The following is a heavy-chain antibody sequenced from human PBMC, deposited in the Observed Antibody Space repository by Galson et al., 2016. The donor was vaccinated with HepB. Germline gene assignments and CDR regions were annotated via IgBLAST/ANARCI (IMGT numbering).Heavy chain of an antibody. Sequence: SLRLSCAASGFSFSTYAMTWVRQAPDKGLEWVSAISGSASSIYYADSVRGRFTVSRDNSNNTLYLQMDTLRADDTAVYYCVKNFRELAPFYSPWGQGTLVTVSS. CDR3: VKNFRELAPFYSP. CDR1: GFSFSTYA. J-gene: IGHJ5*02. CDR2: ISGSASSI. D-gene: IGHD1-7*01. V-gene: IGHV3-23*01.